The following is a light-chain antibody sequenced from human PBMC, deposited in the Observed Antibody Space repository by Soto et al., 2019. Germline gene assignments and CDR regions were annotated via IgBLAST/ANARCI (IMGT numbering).Light chain of an antibody. CDR1: QYISRH. CDR2: AAS. J-gene: IGKJ1*01. Sequence: DNQMTQSPSSLSASVGDRVTITCRASQYISRHLNWYQHKPGKAPKLLIYAASTLVSGVPSRFSASGSGTDFTLTISSLQPEDIATSYCHQTYNVPTWTFGQGTKVEIK. CDR3: HQTYNVPTWT. V-gene: IGKV1-39*01.